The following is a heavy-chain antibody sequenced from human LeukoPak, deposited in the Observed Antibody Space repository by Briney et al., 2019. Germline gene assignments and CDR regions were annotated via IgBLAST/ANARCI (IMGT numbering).Heavy chain of an antibody. Sequence: SETLSLTCTVSGGSISSYYWSWIRQPPGKGLEWIGYIYYSGSTNYNPSLKSRVTISVDTSKNQFSLKLSSVTAADTAVYYCARYRWGRVTTALDYWGQGTLVTVSS. V-gene: IGHV4-59*08. J-gene: IGHJ4*02. D-gene: IGHD4-11*01. CDR1: GGSISSYY. CDR3: ARYRWGRVTTALDY. CDR2: IYYSGST.